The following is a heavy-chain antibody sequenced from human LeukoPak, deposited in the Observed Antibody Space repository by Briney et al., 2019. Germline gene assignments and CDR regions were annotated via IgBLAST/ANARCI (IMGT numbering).Heavy chain of an antibody. CDR2: ITGSGANT. Sequence: GGSLRLSCAASGITFSNHAMTWVRQAPGKGLEWVSGITGSGANTYYAESVKGRFTISRDNSKNTLYLQMNNLRADDTAVYYCAKKGQADDNGKPDWGQGTLVTVSS. D-gene: IGHD1-1*01. CDR1: GITFSNHA. J-gene: IGHJ1*01. V-gene: IGHV3-23*01. CDR3: AKKGQADDNGKPD.